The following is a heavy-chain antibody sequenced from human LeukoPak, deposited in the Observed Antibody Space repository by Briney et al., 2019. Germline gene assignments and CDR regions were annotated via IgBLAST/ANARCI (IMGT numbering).Heavy chain of an antibody. J-gene: IGHJ3*02. CDR3: ARGSIAVAAAFDI. CDR2: ISGSSYI. Sequence: GGSLRLSCAASGFTFSSYSMNWVRQAPGKGLEWVSSISGSSYIYYADLVKGRFTISRDNAKNSLYLQMNSLRAEDTAVYYCARGSIAVAAAFDIWGQGTMVTVSS. CDR1: GFTFSSYS. D-gene: IGHD6-19*01. V-gene: IGHV3-21*01.